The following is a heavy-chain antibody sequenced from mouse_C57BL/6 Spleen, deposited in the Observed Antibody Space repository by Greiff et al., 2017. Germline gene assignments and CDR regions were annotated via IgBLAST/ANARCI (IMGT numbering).Heavy chain of an antibody. CDR1: GYAFSSSW. CDR2: IYPGDGDT. J-gene: IGHJ1*03. D-gene: IGHD1-1*01. CDR3: ASTFYYGSFYWYFDV. Sequence: VKLQESGPELVKPGASVKISCKASGYAFSSSWMNWVKQRPGKGLEWIGRIYPGDGDTNYNGKFKGKATLTADKSSSTAYMQLSSLTSEDSAVYFCASTFYYGSFYWYFDVWGTGTTVTVSS. V-gene: IGHV1-82*01.